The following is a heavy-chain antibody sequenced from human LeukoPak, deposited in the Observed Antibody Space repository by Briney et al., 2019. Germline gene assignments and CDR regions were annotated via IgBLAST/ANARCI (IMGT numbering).Heavy chain of an antibody. CDR3: ARVLAYCGGDCYSNYYGMDV. CDR1: GFTFSSYG. CDR2: IWYDGSNK. D-gene: IGHD2-21*02. V-gene: IGHV3-33*01. J-gene: IGHJ6*02. Sequence: SGGSLRLSCAASGFTFSSYGMHWVRQAPGKGLEWVAVIWYDGSNKYYADSVKGRFTISRDNSKNTLYLQMNSLRAEDTAVYYCARVLAYCGGDCYSNYYGMDVWGQGTTVTVSS.